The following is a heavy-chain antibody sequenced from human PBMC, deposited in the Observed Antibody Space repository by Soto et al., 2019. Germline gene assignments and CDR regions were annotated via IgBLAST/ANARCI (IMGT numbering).Heavy chain of an antibody. CDR2: IIPMLGTS. D-gene: IGHD3-3*01. CDR3: ARLQGRGTYPELWSGYFAS. V-gene: IGHV1-69*01. CDR1: GGTFNNYV. J-gene: IGHJ4*02. Sequence: QVQLVQSGAEVKKPGSSVKVSCKASGGTFNNYVLSWIRQAPGQGLEWIGGIIPMLGTSNYAQKFRDRVTISADEFTSTAYMELSSLRSEDTAMYYCARLQGRGTYPELWSGYFASWGQGTLVTVSS.